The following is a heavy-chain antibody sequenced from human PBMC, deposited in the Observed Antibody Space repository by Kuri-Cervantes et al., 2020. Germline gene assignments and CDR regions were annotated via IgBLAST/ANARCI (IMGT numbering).Heavy chain of an antibody. V-gene: IGHV3-30*05. Sequence: GESLKISCVVSGFTFSSYGMHWVRQAPGKGLEWVAVISYDGSNKYYADSVKGRFTISRDNSKNTLYLQMNSLRAEDTAVYYCARDTIFGIDYWGQGTLVTVSS. CDR1: GFTFSSYG. J-gene: IGHJ4*02. CDR2: ISYDGSNK. CDR3: ARDTIFGIDY. D-gene: IGHD3-3*01.